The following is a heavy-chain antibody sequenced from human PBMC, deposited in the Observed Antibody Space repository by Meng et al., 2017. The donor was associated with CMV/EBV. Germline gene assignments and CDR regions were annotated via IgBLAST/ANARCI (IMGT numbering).Heavy chain of an antibody. J-gene: IGHJ3*02. CDR1: GFTISSNY. V-gene: IGHV3-53*01. D-gene: IGHD3-10*01. CDR3: VRPSFGGAFDI. CDR2: IYSGGST. Sequence: GESLKISCAASGFTISSNYMTWVRQAPGKGLEWVSLIYSGGSTYYADSVKGRFTISRDNSKNTLFLQMNSLRAEDTAVYYCVRPSFGGAFDIWGQGALVTVSS.